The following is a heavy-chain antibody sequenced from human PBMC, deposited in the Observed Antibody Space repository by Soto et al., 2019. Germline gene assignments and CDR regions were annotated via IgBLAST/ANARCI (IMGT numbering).Heavy chain of an antibody. V-gene: IGHV1-2*02. Sequence: QVQLVQSGADVKKPGASVKVSCEASGYTFNGFFLQWVRQAPGQGLEWMGGINPNSGSTKYEQKFQGRVTMTRDTSISTAYMELSSLTSDDTAVYYCARYCATASCYAPGGMDVWGQGTTVTVSS. D-gene: IGHD2-2*01. J-gene: IGHJ6*02. CDR1: GYTFNGFF. CDR3: ARYCATASCYAPGGMDV. CDR2: INPNSGST.